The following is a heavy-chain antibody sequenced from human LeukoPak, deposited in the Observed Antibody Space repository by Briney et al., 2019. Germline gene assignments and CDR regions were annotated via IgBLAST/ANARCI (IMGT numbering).Heavy chain of an antibody. CDR1: GFTFRNYA. J-gene: IGHJ4*02. D-gene: IGHD4-17*01. V-gene: IGHV3-23*01. CDR2: ISGSGVDT. Sequence: GGSLRLYCAASGFTFRNYAMSWVRQAPGKGLEWVSTISGSGVDTDYADSVKDRFPISRDNSRNTLYLQMNSLRAEDTAVYYCAKHQDWTVTVPDYWGQGTLVTVSS. CDR3: AKHQDWTVTVPDY.